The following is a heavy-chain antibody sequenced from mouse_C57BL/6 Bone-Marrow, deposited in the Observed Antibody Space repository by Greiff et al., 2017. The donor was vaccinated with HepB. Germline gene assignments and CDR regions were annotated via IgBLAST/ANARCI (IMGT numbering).Heavy chain of an antibody. J-gene: IGHJ1*03. CDR2: IWSGGST. V-gene: IGHV2-2*01. CDR3: ARRGSTTGPYFDV. CDR1: GFSLTSYG. Sequence: QVQLKESGPGLVQPSQSLSITCTVSGFSLTSYGVHWVRQSPGKGLEWLGVIWSGGSTDYNAAFISRLSISKDNSKSQVFFKMNSLQAADTAIYYCARRGSTTGPYFDVWGTGTTVTVSS. D-gene: IGHD1-1*01.